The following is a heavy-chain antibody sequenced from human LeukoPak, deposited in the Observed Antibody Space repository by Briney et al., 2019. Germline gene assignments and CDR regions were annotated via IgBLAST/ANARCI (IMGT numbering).Heavy chain of an antibody. CDR1: GFNFSKYG. CDR3: ARDRGPLLTFLEWSHDALDF. Sequence: GGSLRLSCAASGFNFSKYGIHWVRQAPGKGLEWVAVIWYEGRKRLYADSVKGRVTISRDNSRNTLSLQMNSLTVEDTAVYYCARDRGPLLTFLEWSHDALDFWGQGTAVPVSS. CDR2: IWYEGRKR. J-gene: IGHJ3*01. V-gene: IGHV3-33*01. D-gene: IGHD3-3*02.